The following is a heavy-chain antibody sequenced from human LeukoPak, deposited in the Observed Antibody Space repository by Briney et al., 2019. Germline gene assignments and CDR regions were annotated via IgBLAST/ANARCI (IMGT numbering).Heavy chain of an antibody. Sequence: PGGSLRLSCAASGFTFSSYAMSWVRQAPGKGLECVSAISGSGGSTYYADSVKGRFTISRDNAKNTLYLQMNSLRAEDTAVYYCARSSGWLKNWFDPWGQGTLVTVSS. CDR1: GFTFSSYA. CDR3: ARSSGWLKNWFDP. D-gene: IGHD6-19*01. V-gene: IGHV3-23*01. J-gene: IGHJ5*02. CDR2: ISGSGGST.